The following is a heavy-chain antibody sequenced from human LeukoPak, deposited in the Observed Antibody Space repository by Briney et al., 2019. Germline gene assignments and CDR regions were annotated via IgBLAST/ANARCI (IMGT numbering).Heavy chain of an antibody. CDR1: GGSISSNNYY. D-gene: IGHD6-19*01. CDR2: IYYSGST. Sequence: PSETLSLTCTVSGGSISSNNYYWGWIRQPPGKGLEWIGSIYYSGSTYYNPSLKSRVTISVDTSKNQFSLKLSSVTAADTAVYYCAHTLTIAVAGTFWGQGTLVTVSS. J-gene: IGHJ4*02. CDR3: AHTLTIAVAGTF. V-gene: IGHV4-39*01.